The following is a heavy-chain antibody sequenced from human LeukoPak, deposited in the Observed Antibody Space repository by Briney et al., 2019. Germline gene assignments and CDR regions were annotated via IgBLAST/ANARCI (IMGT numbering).Heavy chain of an antibody. Sequence: SETLSLTCTVSGGSISEYYWTWIRQPPGKGLEWIGYISFSGNTNYNASLKSRVNMSIDTSKNQVSLRLDSLTAADTAVYYCARVLVGADWGDAFDIWGQGTMVTVSS. V-gene: IGHV4-59*01. D-gene: IGHD1-26*01. CDR1: GGSISEYY. CDR3: ARVLVGADWGDAFDI. J-gene: IGHJ3*02. CDR2: ISFSGNT.